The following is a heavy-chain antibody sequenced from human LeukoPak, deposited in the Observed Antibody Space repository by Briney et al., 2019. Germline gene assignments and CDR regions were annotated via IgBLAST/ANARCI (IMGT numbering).Heavy chain of an antibody. CDR1: GGSISSSSYY. V-gene: IGHV4-39*01. CDR2: IYYSGST. D-gene: IGHD3-16*01. J-gene: IGHJ5*02. CDR3: ARHLTWDDYVWGSPIARINWFDP. Sequence: PSETQSLTCTVSGGSISSSSYYWGWIRQPPGKGLEWIGSIYYSGSTYYNPSLKSRVTISVDTSKNQFSLKLSSVTAADTAVYYCARHLTWDDYVWGSPIARINWFDPWGQGTLVTVSS.